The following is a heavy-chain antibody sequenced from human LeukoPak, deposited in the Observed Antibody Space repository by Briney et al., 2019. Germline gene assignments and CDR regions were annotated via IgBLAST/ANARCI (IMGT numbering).Heavy chain of an antibody. D-gene: IGHD5-12*01. CDR1: GGSFSGYH. CDR3: ARGRVVATIHSYYYGMDV. J-gene: IGHJ6*02. CDR2: INHSGST. Sequence: SETLPLTGAVYGGSFSGYHWSWIRQPPGKGLEWIGEINHSGSTNYNPSLKSRVTISVDTSKNQFSLKLSSVTAADTAVYYCARGRVVATIHSYYYGMDVWGQRHSVTVSS. V-gene: IGHV4-34*01.